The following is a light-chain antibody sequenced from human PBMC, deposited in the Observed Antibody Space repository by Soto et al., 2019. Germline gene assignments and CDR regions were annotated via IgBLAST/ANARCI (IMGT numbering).Light chain of an antibody. J-gene: IGKJ5*01. Sequence: EIVLTQSPATLSLSPGERATLSCWASQSVTSYLARYQQIPGQAPRLLIYDACDRATGIPARFSGSGSGTDFTLTISRLEPEDFAVYYCQQYGSSPITFGQGTRLEIK. CDR1: QSVTSY. CDR3: QQYGSSPIT. CDR2: DAC. V-gene: IGKV3-20*01.